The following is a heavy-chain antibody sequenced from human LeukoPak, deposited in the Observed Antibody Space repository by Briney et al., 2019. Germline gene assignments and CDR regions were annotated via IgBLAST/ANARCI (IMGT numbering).Heavy chain of an antibody. Sequence: SETLSLTCTVSGGSISSYYWSWIRQSPGKGLEWIGYIHQSGDTYSNPSLKSRATVSMDRSRNQFSLNLNSVTAADTAVYYCARLIAADPQLDCWGQGTLVTVSS. V-gene: IGHV4-59*12. CDR3: ARLIAADPQLDC. D-gene: IGHD6-13*01. J-gene: IGHJ4*02. CDR2: IHQSGDT. CDR1: GGSISSYY.